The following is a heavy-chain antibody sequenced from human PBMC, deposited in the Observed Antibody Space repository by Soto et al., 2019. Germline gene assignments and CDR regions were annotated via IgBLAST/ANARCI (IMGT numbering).Heavy chain of an antibody. CDR2: ISGYNGNT. J-gene: IGHJ6*02. V-gene: IGHV1-18*04. CDR3: AREAAAGRNYYGLDV. CDR1: GYVFSRYG. Sequence: QAQLVQSGPEERKPGASVVVSCKASGYVFSRYGISWVRQAPGPGLEWMAWISGYNGNTKFGERVHGTANVTTDTSTSTAYMELRSLRSDDTAEYYCAREAAAGRNYYGLDVCGQGTTVIVSS. D-gene: IGHD6-13*01.